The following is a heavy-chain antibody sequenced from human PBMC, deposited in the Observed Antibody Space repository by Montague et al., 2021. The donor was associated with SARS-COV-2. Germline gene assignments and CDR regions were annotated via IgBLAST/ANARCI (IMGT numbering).Heavy chain of an antibody. J-gene: IGHJ4*02. CDR1: GFTFDDYA. V-gene: IGHV3-9*01. CDR2: ITWNSDSR. CDR3: AKVRSGSYWGCFDY. Sequence: SLRLSCAASGFTFDDYAMHWVRQAPGKGLEWVSGITWNSDSRGYADSVKGRFTISRDNAKNSLYLQMNSLRAEDTAFYYCAKVRSGSYWGCFDYWGQGTLVTVSS. D-gene: IGHD3-10*01.